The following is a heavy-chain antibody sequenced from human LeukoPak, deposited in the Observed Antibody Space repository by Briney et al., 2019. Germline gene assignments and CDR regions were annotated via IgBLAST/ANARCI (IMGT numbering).Heavy chain of an antibody. CDR1: GGTFSSYA. CDR2: IIPIFGTA. D-gene: IGHD6-13*01. J-gene: IGHJ5*02. CDR3: ARTILSSSWYNWFDP. Sequence: SVKVSCKASGGTFSSYAISWVRQAPGQGLEWMGGIIPIFGTANYAQKFQGRVTITTDESTSTAYMELSSLRSEDTAVHYCARTILSSSWYNWFDPWGQGTLVTVSS. V-gene: IGHV1-69*05.